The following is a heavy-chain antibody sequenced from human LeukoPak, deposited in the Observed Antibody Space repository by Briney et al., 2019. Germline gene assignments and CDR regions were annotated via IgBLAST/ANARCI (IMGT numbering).Heavy chain of an antibody. CDR3: ARISITMVRGPGWFDP. Sequence: SETLSLTCTVSGGSISSYYWSWIRQPPGKGLEWIGYIYYSGSTNYNPSLKSRVTISVDTSKNQFSLKLSSVSAADTAVYYCARISITMVRGPGWFDPWGQGTLVTVSS. CDR2: IYYSGST. D-gene: IGHD3-10*01. J-gene: IGHJ5*02. CDR1: GGSISSYY. V-gene: IGHV4-59*01.